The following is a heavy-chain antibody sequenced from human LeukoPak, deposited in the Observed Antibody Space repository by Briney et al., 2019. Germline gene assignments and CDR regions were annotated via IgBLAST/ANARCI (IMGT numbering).Heavy chain of an antibody. V-gene: IGHV1-2*06. D-gene: IGHD3-22*01. CDR2: INPNSGGT. J-gene: IGHJ6*03. Sequence: ASVKVPCKASGYTFTGYYMHWVRQAPGQGLEWMGRINPNSGGTNYAQKFQGRVTMTRDTSISTAYMELSRLRSDDTAVYYCARTSNYDSSGYPYYYYYMDVWGKGTTVTVSS. CDR3: ARTSNYDSSGYPYYYYYMDV. CDR1: GYTFTGYY.